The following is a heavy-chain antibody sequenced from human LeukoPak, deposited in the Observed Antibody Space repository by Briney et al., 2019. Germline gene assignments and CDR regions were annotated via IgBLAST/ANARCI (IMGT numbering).Heavy chain of an antibody. CDR2: ISISSNYI. Sequence: PGGSLRLSCAASGFTFSRYSMNWVRQAPGKGLEWVSSISISSNYIYYPDSLKGRFTISRDNAKNSLYLQMNSLRAEDTAVYYCAGALTSYYYYMDVWGKGTTVTISS. CDR1: GFTFSRYS. CDR3: AGALTSYYYYMDV. V-gene: IGHV3-21*01. J-gene: IGHJ6*03.